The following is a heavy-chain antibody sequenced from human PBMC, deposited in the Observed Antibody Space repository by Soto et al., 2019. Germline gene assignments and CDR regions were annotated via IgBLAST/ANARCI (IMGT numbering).Heavy chain of an antibody. CDR2: IYYSGST. CDR1: GGSISSYY. CDR3: ARRRGYSYGFVDY. J-gene: IGHJ4*02. V-gene: IGHV4-59*01. Sequence: SETLSLTCTVSGGSISSYYWSWIRQPPGKGLEWIGYIYYSGSTNYNPSLKSRVTISVDTSKNQFSLKLSSVTAADTAVYYCARRRGYSYGFVDYWGQGTLVTVSS. D-gene: IGHD5-18*01.